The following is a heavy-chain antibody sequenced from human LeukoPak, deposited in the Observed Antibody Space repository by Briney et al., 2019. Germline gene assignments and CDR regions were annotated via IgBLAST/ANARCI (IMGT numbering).Heavy chain of an antibody. CDR3: ARVWPYYYDSSGFHNYGMDV. CDR2: IIPILGIA. CDR1: GGTFSSYA. V-gene: IGHV1-69*04. J-gene: IGHJ6*02. D-gene: IGHD3-22*01. Sequence: SVKVSCKASGGTFSSYAISWVRQAPGRGLEWMGRIIPILGIANYAQKFQGRVTITADKSTSTAYMELSSLSSEDTAVYYCARVWPYYYDSSGFHNYGMDVWGQGTTVTVSS.